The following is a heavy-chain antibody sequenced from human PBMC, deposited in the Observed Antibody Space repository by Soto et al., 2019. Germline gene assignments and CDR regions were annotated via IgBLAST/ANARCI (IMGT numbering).Heavy chain of an antibody. D-gene: IGHD3-3*01. CDR3: ARGRSAYDFWSGSNWFDP. V-gene: IGHV4-59*01. J-gene: IGHJ5*02. CDR2: IYYSGST. Sequence: SETLSLTCTVSGGSIISYYWSWIRQPPGKGLEWIGYIYYSGSTNYNPSLKSRVTISVDTSKNQFSLKLSSVTAADTAVYYCARGRSAYDFWSGSNWFDPWGQGTLVTVSS. CDR1: GGSIISYY.